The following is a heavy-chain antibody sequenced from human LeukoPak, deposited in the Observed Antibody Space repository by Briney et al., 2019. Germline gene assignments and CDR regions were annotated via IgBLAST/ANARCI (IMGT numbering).Heavy chain of an antibody. CDR1: GYTFTSYA. J-gene: IGHJ6*03. Sequence: ASVKVSCKASGYTFTSYAMNWVRQAPGQGLEWMGWINTNTGNPTYAQGFTGRFVFSLDTSVSTAYLQISSLKAEDTAVYYCASRLGERYYYYYYMDVWGKGTTVTVSS. CDR3: ASRLGERYYYYYYMDV. CDR2: INTNTGNP. D-gene: IGHD2-21*01. V-gene: IGHV7-4-1*02.